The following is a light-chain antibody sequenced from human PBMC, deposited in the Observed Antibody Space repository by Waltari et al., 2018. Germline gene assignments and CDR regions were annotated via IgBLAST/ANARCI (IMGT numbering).Light chain of an antibody. V-gene: IGKV1-39*01. Sequence: DIQMTQSPSSLSASVGDRVTITVLASQSISIYLNWYQQKPGKAPKSLIYAASRLQSGVPSRFSGGGSGTDFTLTISSLQPEDFATYYCQQSYSIPWTFGQGTKVEIK. CDR3: QQSYSIPWT. CDR2: AAS. CDR1: QSISIY. J-gene: IGKJ1*01.